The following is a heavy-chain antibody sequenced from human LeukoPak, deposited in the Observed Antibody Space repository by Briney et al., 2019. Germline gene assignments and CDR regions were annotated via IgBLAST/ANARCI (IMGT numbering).Heavy chain of an antibody. CDR1: GFTFSSYA. Sequence: HSGGSLRLSCAASGFTFSSYAMSWVRQAPGKGLEWVSAISGSGGTTYYADSVKGRFTISRDNSKNTPYLQMNSLRAEDTAVYYCAKAVVVVAAHNWFDPWGQGTLVTVSS. J-gene: IGHJ5*02. CDR2: ISGSGGTT. D-gene: IGHD2-15*01. V-gene: IGHV3-23*01. CDR3: AKAVVVVAAHNWFDP.